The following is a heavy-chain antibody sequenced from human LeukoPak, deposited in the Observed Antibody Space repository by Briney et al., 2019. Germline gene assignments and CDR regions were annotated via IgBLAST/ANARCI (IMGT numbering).Heavy chain of an antibody. Sequence: SVKVSCKASGGTFSSYAISWVRQAPGQGLEWMGRIIPILGIANYAQKSQGRVTITADKSTSTAYMELRSLRSEDTAVYYCARAPIFSSSSYYFDYWGQGTLVTVSS. V-gene: IGHV1-69*04. CDR3: ARAPIFSSSSYYFDY. J-gene: IGHJ4*02. CDR1: GGTFSSYA. D-gene: IGHD6-6*01. CDR2: IIPILGIA.